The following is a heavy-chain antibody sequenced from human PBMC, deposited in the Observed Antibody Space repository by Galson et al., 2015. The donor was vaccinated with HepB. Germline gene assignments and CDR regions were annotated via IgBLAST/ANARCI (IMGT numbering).Heavy chain of an antibody. Sequence: SLRLSCAASGFTFSSYAMSWVRQAPGKGLEWVSVIRGSGDGTDYADSVKGLISISRDNSKNTLYLQMNSLSAEDTAVYYCATQTQTTYTKDWYACFDHWGQGTLVTVSS. D-gene: IGHD3-9*01. J-gene: IGHJ4*02. CDR3: ATQTQTTYTKDWYACFDH. V-gene: IGHV3-23*01. CDR2: IRGSGDGT. CDR1: GFTFSSYA.